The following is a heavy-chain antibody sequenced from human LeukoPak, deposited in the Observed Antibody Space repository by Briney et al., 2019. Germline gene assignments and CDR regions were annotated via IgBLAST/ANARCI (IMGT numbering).Heavy chain of an antibody. D-gene: IGHD3-10*01. CDR3: ASSVLWFGELYYFDY. CDR2: IIPILGIA. V-gene: IGHV1-69*04. CDR1: GGTFSSYA. Sequence: ASVKVSCKASGGTFSSYAISWVRQAPGQGLEWMGRIIPILGIANYAQKFQGRVTITADKSTSTAYMELSSLRSEDTAVYYCASSVLWFGELYYFDYWGQGTLVTVSS. J-gene: IGHJ4*02.